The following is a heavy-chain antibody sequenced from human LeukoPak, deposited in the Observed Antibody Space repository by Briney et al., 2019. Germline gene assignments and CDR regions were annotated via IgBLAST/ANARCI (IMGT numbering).Heavy chain of an antibody. CDR2: ISWNSGSI. V-gene: IGHV3-9*01. Sequence: GGSLRLSCAASGFTFDDYAMHWVRQAPGKGLEWVSGISWNSGSIGYADSVKGRFTISRDNAKNSLYLQMNSLRAEDTAVYYCARDSCGGDCYTFDYWGQGTLVTVSS. CDR3: ARDSCGGDCYTFDY. CDR1: GFTFDDYA. J-gene: IGHJ4*02. D-gene: IGHD2-21*02.